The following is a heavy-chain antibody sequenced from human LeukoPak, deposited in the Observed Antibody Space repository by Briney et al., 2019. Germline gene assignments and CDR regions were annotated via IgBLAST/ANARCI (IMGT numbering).Heavy chain of an antibody. V-gene: IGHV3-30*18. CDR1: GFTFSSCG. CDR2: ISYDGSNK. D-gene: IGHD6-19*01. Sequence: GRSLRLSCAASGFTFSSCGMHWVRQAPGKGLEWVAVISYDGSNKYYADPVKGRFTISRDNSKNTLYLQMDSLRAEDTAVYYCAKDREAVAGDYWGQGTLVTVSS. J-gene: IGHJ4*02. CDR3: AKDREAVAGDY.